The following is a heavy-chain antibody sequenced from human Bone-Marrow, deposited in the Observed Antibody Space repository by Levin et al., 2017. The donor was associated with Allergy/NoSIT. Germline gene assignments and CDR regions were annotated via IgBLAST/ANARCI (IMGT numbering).Heavy chain of an antibody. V-gene: IGHV3-74*01. Sequence: VATLSLTCAASGFAFSNYWMHWVRQAPGKGLVWVSRINRGGTSTTYADSVKGRFTISRDNAKNTLYLQMNSLRAEDTAVYYCARDPFAYNFGSGSYLDYWGQGTLVSVSS. D-gene: IGHD3-10*01. CDR3: ARDPFAYNFGSGSYLDY. CDR2: INRGGTST. J-gene: IGHJ4*02. CDR1: GFAFSNYW.